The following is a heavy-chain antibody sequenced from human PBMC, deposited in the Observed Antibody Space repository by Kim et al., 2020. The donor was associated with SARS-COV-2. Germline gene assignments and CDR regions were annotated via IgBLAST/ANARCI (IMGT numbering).Heavy chain of an antibody. V-gene: IGHV3-43*02. CDR3: AKERTYYDFWSGYPNYYYYGMDV. CDR2: ISGDGGST. D-gene: IGHD3-3*01. J-gene: IGHJ6*02. CDR1: GFTFDDYA. Sequence: GGSLRLSCAASGFTFDDYAMHWVRQAPGKGLEWVSLISGDGGSTYYADSVKGRFTISRDNSKNSLYLQMNSLRTEDTALYYCAKERTYYDFWSGYPNYYYYGMDVWGQGATVTVSS.